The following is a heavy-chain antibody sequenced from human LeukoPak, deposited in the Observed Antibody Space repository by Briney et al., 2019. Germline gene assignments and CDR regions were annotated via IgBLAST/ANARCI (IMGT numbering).Heavy chain of an antibody. J-gene: IGHJ4*02. V-gene: IGHV3-23*01. CDR2: ISGSGGST. Sequence: PGGSLRLSCAASGFTFSSYAMSWVRQAPGKGLEWVSAISGSGGSTYYADSVKGRFTISRDNAKNSLYLQMNSLRAEDTAVYYCAREYYYDSSGYASFGYWGQGTLVTVSS. D-gene: IGHD3-22*01. CDR1: GFTFSSYA. CDR3: AREYYYDSSGYASFGY.